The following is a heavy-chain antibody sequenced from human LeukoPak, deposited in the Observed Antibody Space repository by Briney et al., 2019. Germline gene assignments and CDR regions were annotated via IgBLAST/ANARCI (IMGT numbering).Heavy chain of an antibody. CDR1: GGSFSGYY. D-gene: IGHD1-26*01. J-gene: IGHJ3*01. Sequence: SETLSLTCAVYGGSFSGYYWSWIRQPPGKGLEWIGSIYYSGSTYYNPSLKSRVTISVDTSKNQFSLKLSSVTAADTAVYYCARFGSYYSGIVPWGQGTMVTVSS. CDR3: ARFGSYYSGIVP. CDR2: IYYSGST. V-gene: IGHV4-34*01.